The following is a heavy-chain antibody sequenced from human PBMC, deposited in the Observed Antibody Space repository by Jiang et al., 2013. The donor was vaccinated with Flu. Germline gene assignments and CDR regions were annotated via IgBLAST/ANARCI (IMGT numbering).Heavy chain of an antibody. Sequence: STIYYADSVKGRFTISRDNAKNSLYLQMNSLRAEDTAVYYCARGLVYDYVWGSYRAYFDYWGQGTLVTVSS. J-gene: IGHJ4*02. CDR3: ARGLVYDYVWGSYRAYFDY. CDR2: STI. V-gene: IGHV3-48*03. D-gene: IGHD3-16*02.